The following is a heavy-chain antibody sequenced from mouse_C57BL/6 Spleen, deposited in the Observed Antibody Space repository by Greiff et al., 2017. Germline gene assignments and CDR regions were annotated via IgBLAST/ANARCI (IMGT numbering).Heavy chain of an antibody. J-gene: IGHJ4*01. CDR3: ARKTGAGDAMDY. CDR1: GYAFSSYW. D-gene: IGHD4-1*01. Sequence: QVQLQQSGAELVKPGASVKISCKASGYAFSSYWMNWVKQRPGKGLEWIGHIYPGDGDTNYNGKFKGKATLTADKSSSTAYMQLSRLTSEDSAVYFCARKTGAGDAMDYWGQGTSVTVSS. CDR2: IYPGDGDT. V-gene: IGHV1-80*01.